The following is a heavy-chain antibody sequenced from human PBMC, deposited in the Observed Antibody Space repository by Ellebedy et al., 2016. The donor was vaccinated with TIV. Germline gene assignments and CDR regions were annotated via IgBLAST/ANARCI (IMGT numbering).Heavy chain of an antibody. CDR1: GGSISSYY. CDR2: ISYSGGS. D-gene: IGHD3-3*01. CDR3: AREGVSIFGILLSPGSLDV. J-gene: IGHJ6*02. Sequence: MPGGSLRLSCSVSGGSISSYYWSWIRQPPGKGLEWIGYISYSGGSDYNPSLASRVTLSLDTSTNQFSLRLTSVTATDSAIYYCAREGVSIFGILLSPGSLDVWGQGTTVTVSS. V-gene: IGHV4-59*12.